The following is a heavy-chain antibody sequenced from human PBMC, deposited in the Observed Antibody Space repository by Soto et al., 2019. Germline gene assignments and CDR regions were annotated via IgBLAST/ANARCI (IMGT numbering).Heavy chain of an antibody. CDR2: IYHSWST. V-gene: IGHV4-4*02. CDR3: ARGGGELSPPIDY. D-gene: IGHD3-16*02. Sequence: SETLSLTCAVSGGSISSSNWWSWIRQPPGKGLEWIGEIYHSWSTNYNPSLKSRVTISVDKSKNQFSLKLSSVTAADTAVYYCARGGGELSPPIDYWGQGTLVTVSS. J-gene: IGHJ4*02. CDR1: GGSISSSNW.